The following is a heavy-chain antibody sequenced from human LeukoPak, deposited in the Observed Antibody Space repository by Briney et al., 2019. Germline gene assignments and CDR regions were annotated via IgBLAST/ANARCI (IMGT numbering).Heavy chain of an antibody. D-gene: IGHD4-17*01. CDR3: AGNFGDHVRGLDY. J-gene: IGHJ4*02. CDR2: ISASGGST. CDR1: GFTFSTHA. V-gene: IGHV3-23*01. Sequence: GGSLRLSCAASGFTFSTHAMSWVRQAPGKGLEWVSDISASGGSTYYADSVKGRFTASRDNSKNTLYLQMNSLRVEDTAVYYCAGNFGDHVRGLDYWGQGTLVTVSS.